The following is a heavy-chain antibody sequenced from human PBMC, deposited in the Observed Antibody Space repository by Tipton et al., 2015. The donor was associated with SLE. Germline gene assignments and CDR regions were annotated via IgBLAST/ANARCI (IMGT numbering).Heavy chain of an antibody. CDR3: AAAVLNPYYFDY. Sequence: TLSLTCAAYGGSFSDYYWSWIRQSPGKGLEWIGEIHPSGSATYSASLKSRVTISVETSKIQFSLKLTSVSAADTAMYYCAAAVLNPYYFDYWGQGILVTFSS. CDR1: GGSFSDYY. V-gene: IGHV4-34*01. J-gene: IGHJ4*02. CDR2: IHPSGSA. D-gene: IGHD3-10*01.